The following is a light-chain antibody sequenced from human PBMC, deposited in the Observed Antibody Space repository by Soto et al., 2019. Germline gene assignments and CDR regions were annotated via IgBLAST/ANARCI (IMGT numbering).Light chain of an antibody. CDR3: NSYRSIGTLV. J-gene: IGLJ2*01. V-gene: IGLV2-14*01. CDR1: ISDVGGHNH. Sequence: QSALTQPASVSGSPGQSITISCTGTISDVGGHNHVSWYQQRPGKAPKLMIYDVGNRPSGVSNRFSGSKSGNTASLTISGLQVEDEADYYCNSYRSIGTLVFGGGTKVTVL. CDR2: DVG.